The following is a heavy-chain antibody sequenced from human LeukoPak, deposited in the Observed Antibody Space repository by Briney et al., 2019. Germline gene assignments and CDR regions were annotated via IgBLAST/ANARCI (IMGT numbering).Heavy chain of an antibody. Sequence: SETLSLTCTVSGGSISSSGYYWGWIRQPPGKGLEWIVSIYYTGSTYYNPSLKSRVTISADTSKNQFSLRLTSVPAADTAVYYCAVGGAVAGTHDWGQGTLVTVSS. V-gene: IGHV4-39*01. CDR2: IYYTGST. CDR3: AVGGAVAGTHD. D-gene: IGHD6-19*01. J-gene: IGHJ4*02. CDR1: GGSISSSGYY.